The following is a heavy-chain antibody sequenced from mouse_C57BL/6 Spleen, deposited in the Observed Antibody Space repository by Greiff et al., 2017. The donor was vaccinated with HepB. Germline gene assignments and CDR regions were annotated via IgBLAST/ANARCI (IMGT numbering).Heavy chain of an antibody. V-gene: IGHV14-4*01. J-gene: IGHJ4*01. CDR3: TTGVYGSSSYAMDY. CDR1: GFNIKDDY. D-gene: IGHD1-1*01. Sequence: VQLQQSGAELVRPGASVKLSCTASGFNIKDDYMHWVKQRPEQGLEWIGWIDPENGDTEYASKFQGKATITADTSSNTAYLQLSSLTSEDTAVYYCTTGVYGSSSYAMDYWGQGTSVTVSS. CDR2: IDPENGDT.